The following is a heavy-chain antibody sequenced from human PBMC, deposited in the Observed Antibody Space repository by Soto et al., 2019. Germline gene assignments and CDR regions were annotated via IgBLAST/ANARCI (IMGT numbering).Heavy chain of an antibody. CDR3: ARGEGVSYDFSYYYYYYMDV. D-gene: IGHD3-3*01. CDR1: GGSFSGYY. J-gene: IGHJ6*03. V-gene: IGHV4-34*01. CDR2: INHSGST. Sequence: SETLSLTCAVYGGSFSGYYWSRIRQPPGKGLEWIGEINHSGSTNYNPSLKSRVTISVDTSKNQFSLKLSSVTAADTAVYYCARGEGVSYDFSYYYYYYMDVWGKGTTVTVSS.